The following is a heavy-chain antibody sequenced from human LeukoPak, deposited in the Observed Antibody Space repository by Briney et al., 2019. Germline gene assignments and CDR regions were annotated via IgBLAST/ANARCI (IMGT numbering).Heavy chain of an antibody. J-gene: IGHJ6*02. Sequence: GGSLRLSCAASGFTFSSYAMHWVRQAPGKGLEWVAVISYDGSSKSYADSVKDRFTISRGNSKNTLSLQMNRLRTEDTAVYFCARGTGYYYYYDAMDVWGQGSTVTVSS. CDR2: ISYDGSSK. V-gene: IGHV3-30-3*01. CDR1: GFTFSSYA. CDR3: ARGTGYYYYYDAMDV. D-gene: IGHD2-8*02.